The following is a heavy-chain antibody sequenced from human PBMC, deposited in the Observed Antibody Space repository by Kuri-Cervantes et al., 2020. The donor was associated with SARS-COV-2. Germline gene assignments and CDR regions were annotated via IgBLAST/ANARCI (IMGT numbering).Heavy chain of an antibody. CDR3: ATTRHIVVVPAAITSWFDP. Sequence: GESLKISCKGSGDSFTSYWIGWVRQMPGKGLEWMGRIDPSDSYTNYSPSFQGHVTISADKSISTAYLQWSSLKASDTAMYYCATTRHIVVVPAAITSWFDPWGQGTLVTVSS. D-gene: IGHD2-2*01. CDR2: IDPSDSYT. J-gene: IGHJ5*02. V-gene: IGHV5-10-1*01. CDR1: GDSFTSYW.